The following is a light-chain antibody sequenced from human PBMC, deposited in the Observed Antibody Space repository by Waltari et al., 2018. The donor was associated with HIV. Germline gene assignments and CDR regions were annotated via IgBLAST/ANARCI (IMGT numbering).Light chain of an antibody. J-gene: IGLJ1*01. CDR3: AAWNDRLSGYV. CDR1: SSNIGRNY. V-gene: IGLV1-47*01. Sequence: QSVLTQPPSASGTPGQRVTISCSGSSSNIGRNYVYWYQQLPGTAPKLLIYPKNPRRSGVPYRFSGSQSGTSASRAISGLRSEDDADYYCAAWNDRLSGYVFGTGTKVTV. CDR2: PKN.